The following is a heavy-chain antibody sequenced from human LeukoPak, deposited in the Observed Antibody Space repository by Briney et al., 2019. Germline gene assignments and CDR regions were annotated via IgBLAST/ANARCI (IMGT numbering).Heavy chain of an antibody. J-gene: IGHJ4*02. V-gene: IGHV3-21*01. CDR1: GFTFSSYG. D-gene: IGHD1-26*01. CDR2: ISSSSSYI. Sequence: PGGSLRLSCAASGFTFSSYGMNWVRQAPGKGLEWVSSISSSSSYIYYADSVKGRFTISRDNPKNTLYLQMNSLRAEDTAVYYCSRGVGATSYFDYWGQGTLVTVSS. CDR3: SRGVGATSYFDY.